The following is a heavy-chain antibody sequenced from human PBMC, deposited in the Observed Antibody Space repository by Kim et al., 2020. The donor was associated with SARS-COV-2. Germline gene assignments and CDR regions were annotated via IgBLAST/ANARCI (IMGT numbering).Heavy chain of an antibody. CDR3: AKAGRDGYNFDY. Sequence: YYADAVKGRFTISRDNAKNTLYLQMNSLRAEDTAVYYCAKAGRDGYNFDYWGQGTLVTVSS. V-gene: IGHV3-23*01. J-gene: IGHJ4*02. D-gene: IGHD5-12*01.